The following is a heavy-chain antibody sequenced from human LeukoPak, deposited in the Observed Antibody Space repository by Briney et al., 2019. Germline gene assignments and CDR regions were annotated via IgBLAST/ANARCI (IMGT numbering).Heavy chain of an antibody. D-gene: IGHD3-10*01. CDR3: AKAKGWYGEGYFDY. CDR2: LYPDGRT. Sequence: GGSLRLSCAASGFAVSSNYMNWVRQAPGKGLEGVSVLYPDGRTYYADSVKGRFTISRDVSKNTLFLQMTSLRAEDTAVYYCAKAKGWYGEGYFDYWGQGTLVTVSS. V-gene: IGHV3-53*01. J-gene: IGHJ4*02. CDR1: GFAVSSNY.